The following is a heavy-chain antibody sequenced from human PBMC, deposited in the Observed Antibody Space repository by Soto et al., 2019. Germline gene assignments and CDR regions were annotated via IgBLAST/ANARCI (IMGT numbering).Heavy chain of an antibody. CDR3: ARDPPPMDV. CDR2: IIPMLDIT. V-gene: IGHV1-69*04. CDR1: GGTFSNHI. Sequence: SVKGSCKASGGTFSNHIITWVRQAPGQGPEWMGRIIPMLDITNYAQKFQGRVTITADKSTTTAYMELRSLRSDDTAVYYCARDPPPMDVWGQGTTVTVSS. J-gene: IGHJ6*02.